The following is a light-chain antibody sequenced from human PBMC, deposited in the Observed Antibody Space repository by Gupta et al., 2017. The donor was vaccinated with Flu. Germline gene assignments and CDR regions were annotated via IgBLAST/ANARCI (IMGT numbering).Light chain of an antibody. Sequence: EIVLTQSPATLSLSPGERSTLACRASQSVSSYLAWYQQKPGQAPRLLIYDASNRATGIPARFSGSGSGTDFPLTISSLEPEDFAVYYCQQRRNWPITFGRGTKVEIK. CDR3: QQRRNWPIT. CDR2: DAS. CDR1: QSVSSY. J-gene: IGKJ4*01. V-gene: IGKV3-11*01.